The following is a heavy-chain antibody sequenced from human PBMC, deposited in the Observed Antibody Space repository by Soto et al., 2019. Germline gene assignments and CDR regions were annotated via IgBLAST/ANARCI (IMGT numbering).Heavy chain of an antibody. Sequence: SETLSLTCTVSGGSISSYYWSWIRQPPGKGLEWIGYIYYSGSTNYNPSLKSRVTISVDTSKNQFSLKLSSVTAADTAVYYCASISYYYGSGSYRAWGQGTLVTVSS. J-gene: IGHJ5*02. CDR2: IYYSGST. CDR3: ASISYYYGSGSYRA. D-gene: IGHD3-10*01. V-gene: IGHV4-59*01. CDR1: GGSISSYY.